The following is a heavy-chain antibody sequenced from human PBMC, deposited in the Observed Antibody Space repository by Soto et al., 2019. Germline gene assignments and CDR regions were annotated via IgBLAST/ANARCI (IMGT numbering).Heavy chain of an antibody. J-gene: IGHJ4*02. Sequence: QVHLVQSGAEVKKPGASVKVSCKGSGYAFTTYGITWVRQAPGQGLEWMGWISAHNGNTHYAQKLQGRVTVTRDTSTSTAYMEQRGLRAGATAVYYCARGRNGDYWGQGALVTVSS. V-gene: IGHV1-18*01. CDR2: ISAHNGNT. D-gene: IGHD1-1*01. CDR3: ARGRNGDY. CDR1: GYAFTTYG.